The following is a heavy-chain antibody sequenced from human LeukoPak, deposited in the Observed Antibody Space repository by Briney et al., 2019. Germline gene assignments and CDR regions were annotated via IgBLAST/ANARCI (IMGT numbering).Heavy chain of an antibody. CDR1: GFPFGSEA. Sequence: GGSLRLSCTVSGFPFGSEAMSWVRQSPVRGLEWVSSISPARGTTYYTDSVKGRFTISRDNSKNTLYVQMSSLRAEDTALYYCAKSRSGSSNWALRIFDNWGQGTLVSVSS. CDR2: ISPARGTT. J-gene: IGHJ5*02. V-gene: IGHV3-23*01. D-gene: IGHD6-13*01. CDR3: AKSRSGSSNWALRIFDN.